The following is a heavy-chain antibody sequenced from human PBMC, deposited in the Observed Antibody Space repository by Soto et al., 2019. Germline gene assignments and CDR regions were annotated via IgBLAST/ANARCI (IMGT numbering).Heavy chain of an antibody. J-gene: IGHJ4*02. D-gene: IGHD2-8*02. V-gene: IGHV4-34*01. CDR2: INHSGST. CDR1: GGSFSAYD. Sequence: QVQLQQWGAGLLKPSETLSLTCAVYGGSFSAYDWTWIRQPPGTGLEWIGEINHSGSTNYNPSLKSRVTLSVDTSKNQFSLKLTSVTAADTAVYYCARDKITGRFDYWGQGTLVTVSS. CDR3: ARDKITGRFDY.